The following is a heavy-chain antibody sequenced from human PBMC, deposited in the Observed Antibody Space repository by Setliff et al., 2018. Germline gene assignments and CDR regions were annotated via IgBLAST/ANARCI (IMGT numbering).Heavy chain of an antibody. CDR2: IYHSGNT. Sequence: SETLSLTCTVSGYSISSGYYWGWIRQPSGTGLELIGTIYHSGNTYYNPSHNIRVAISVDTSENQFSLRLNSVTAADTAVYYCARLWISYESNTYFYPKYFDFWGQGTLVTVSS. CDR3: ARLWISYESNTYFYPKYFDF. V-gene: IGHV4-38-2*02. J-gene: IGHJ4*02. CDR1: GYSISSGYY. D-gene: IGHD3-22*01.